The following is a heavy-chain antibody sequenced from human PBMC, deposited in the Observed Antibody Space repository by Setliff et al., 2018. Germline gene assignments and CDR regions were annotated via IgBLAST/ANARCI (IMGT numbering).Heavy chain of an antibody. Sequence: SETLSLTCTVSGGSISSGSYYWSWIRQPAGKGLEWIGSIYYSGSTYYNPSLKSRVTISVDTSKNQFSLKLSSVTAADTAVYYCARERMYYNFWSGYSDYWGQGTLVTVSS. D-gene: IGHD3-3*01. J-gene: IGHJ4*02. CDR1: GGSISSGSYY. V-gene: IGHV4-39*07. CDR2: IYYSGST. CDR3: ARERMYYNFWSGYSDY.